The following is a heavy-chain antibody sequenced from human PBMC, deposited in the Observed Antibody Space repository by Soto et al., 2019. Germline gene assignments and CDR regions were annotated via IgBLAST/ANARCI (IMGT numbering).Heavy chain of an antibody. CDR3: ARQYCSGGSCYPAPHNYYYGMDV. D-gene: IGHD2-15*01. V-gene: IGHV1-46*01. J-gene: IGHJ6*02. CDR2: INPSGGST. Sequence: ASVKVSCKASGYTFTSYYVHWVRQAPGQGLEWMGIINPSGGSTSYAQKFQGRVTMTRDTSTSTVYMELSSLRSEDTAVYYCARQYCSGGSCYPAPHNYYYGMDVWGQGTTVTVSS. CDR1: GYTFTSYY.